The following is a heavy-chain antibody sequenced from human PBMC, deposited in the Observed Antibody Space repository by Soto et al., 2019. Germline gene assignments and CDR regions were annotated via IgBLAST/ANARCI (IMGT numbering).Heavy chain of an antibody. Sequence: PSETLSLTCAVCGGAISSGGYSWSWIRQTPGKGLEWIGYIYYSGSTYYNASLKSRVTISVDRSKNQFSLKLSSVTAADTAVYYCARLPGPWGQGTLVTVSS. V-gene: IGHV4-30-2*01. CDR2: IYYSGST. CDR3: ARLPGP. CDR1: GGAISSGGYS. J-gene: IGHJ5*02. D-gene: IGHD7-27*01.